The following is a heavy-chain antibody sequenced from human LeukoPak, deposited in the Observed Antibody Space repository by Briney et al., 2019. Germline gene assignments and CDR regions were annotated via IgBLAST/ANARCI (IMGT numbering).Heavy chain of an antibody. J-gene: IGHJ5*02. CDR1: GGSISSGSYY. D-gene: IGHD3-22*01. CDR2: IYTSGST. Sequence: SETLSLTCTVSGGSISSGSYYWSWIRQPAGKGLEWIGRIYTSGSTNYNPSLKSRVTISVDTSKNQFSLKLSSVTAADTAVYYCARALNYYDSSGYSYNWFDPWGQGTLVTVSS. CDR3: ARALNYYDSSGYSYNWFDP. V-gene: IGHV4-61*02.